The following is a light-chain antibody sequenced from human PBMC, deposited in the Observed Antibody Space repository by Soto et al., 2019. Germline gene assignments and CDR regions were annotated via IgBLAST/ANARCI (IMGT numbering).Light chain of an antibody. CDR3: QQTYPTPEIT. CDR2: DAS. CDR1: QTVRNNY. J-gene: IGKJ5*01. Sequence: IVLTQSPATLSLSPMEIATVSCMASQTVRNNYLAWYQQKPGQAPRLLIYDASSRATGIPDRFSGSGSGTDFTLTISSLQPEHFAIYYCQQTYPTPEITFGQGTRLEIK. V-gene: IGKV3D-20*02.